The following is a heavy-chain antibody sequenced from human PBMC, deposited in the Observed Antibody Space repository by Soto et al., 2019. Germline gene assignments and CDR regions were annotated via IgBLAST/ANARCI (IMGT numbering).Heavy chain of an antibody. CDR3: ARHEYGDYGGYYFDY. CDR1: GGSISSYD. D-gene: IGHD4-17*01. CDR2: IYYSGST. V-gene: IGHV4-59*08. Sequence: SETLSLTCTVSGGSISSYDWSWIRQPPGKGLEWIGYIYYSGSTNYNPSLKSRVTISVDTSKNQFSLKLSSVTAADTAVYYCARHEYGDYGGYYFDYWGQGTLVTVSS. J-gene: IGHJ4*02.